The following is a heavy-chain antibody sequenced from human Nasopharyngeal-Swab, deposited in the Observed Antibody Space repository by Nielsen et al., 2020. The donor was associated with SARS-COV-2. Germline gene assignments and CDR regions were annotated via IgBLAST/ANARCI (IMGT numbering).Heavy chain of an antibody. D-gene: IGHD6-19*01. CDR1: GFTVSSNC. CDR2: IYSGGST. CDR3: AREGGSSGWYYFDY. Sequence: GGSLRLSCAASGFTVSSNCMSWVRQAPGKGLEWVSVIYSGGSTYYADSVKGRFTISRDNSKNTLYLQMNSLRAEDTAVYYCAREGGSSGWYYFDYWGQGTLVTVSS. J-gene: IGHJ4*02. V-gene: IGHV3-53*01.